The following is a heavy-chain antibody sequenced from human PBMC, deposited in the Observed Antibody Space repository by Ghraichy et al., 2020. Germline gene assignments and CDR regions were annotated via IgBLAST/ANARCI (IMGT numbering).Heavy chain of an antibody. Sequence: GGSLRLSCAASGFTFSSYAMHWVRQAPGKGLEWVAVISYDGSNKYYADSVKGRFTISRDNSKNTLYLQMNSLRAEDTAVYYCAREVGYSYGLYYYYYYGMDVWGQGTTVTVSS. CDR2: ISYDGSNK. CDR1: GFTFSSYA. J-gene: IGHJ6*02. CDR3: AREVGYSYGLYYYYYYGMDV. D-gene: IGHD5-18*01. V-gene: IGHV3-30*01.